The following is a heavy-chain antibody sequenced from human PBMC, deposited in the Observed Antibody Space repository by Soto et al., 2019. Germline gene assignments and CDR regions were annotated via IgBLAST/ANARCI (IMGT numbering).Heavy chain of an antibody. D-gene: IGHD2-8*02. V-gene: IGHV3-49*03. J-gene: IGHJ3*02. CDR1: GFTFADYA. CDR2: IRSKASGGTV. Sequence: EVQLVESGGDLVQPGRSLRLSCTTSGFTFADYAVSWLRQAPGKGLEWVSFIRSKASGGTVEYAASVKGRFTMSRDDSKRIAYLQMTSLTTSDTAVYYCSIVLVGVRALDIWGQGTMVTVSS. CDR3: SIVLVGVRALDI.